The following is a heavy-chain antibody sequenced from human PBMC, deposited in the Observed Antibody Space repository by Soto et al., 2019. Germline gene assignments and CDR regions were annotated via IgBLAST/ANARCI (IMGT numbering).Heavy chain of an antibody. V-gene: IGHV3-23*01. Sequence: PGGSLRLSCAASGFTFSSYAMHWVRQAPGKGLEWVSAISGSGGSTNYADSVKGRFTISRDNSQNTLYLQMNSLRAEDTAVYYFEKFRDRPYLFAFQARRPFDP. CDR2: ISGSGGST. CDR3: EKFRDRPYLFAFQARRPFDP. J-gene: IGHJ5*02. D-gene: IGHD2-21*01. CDR1: GFTFSSYA.